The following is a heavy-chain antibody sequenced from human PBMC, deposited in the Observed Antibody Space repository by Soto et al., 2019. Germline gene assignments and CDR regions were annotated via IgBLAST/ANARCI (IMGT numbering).Heavy chain of an antibody. CDR2: LYSSDGT. J-gene: IGHJ3*02. CDR1: GFSFSGKNY. V-gene: IGHV3-53*01. Sequence: GGSLRVSCAASGFSFSGKNYLTWVRQAPGKGLEWVSALYSSDGTYYADSVKGRFSVSRDNSKNTFYLQLHSLRPEDTALYFCATWLQREHAFDIWGLGTMVTVSS. D-gene: IGHD1-1*01. CDR3: ATWLQREHAFDI.